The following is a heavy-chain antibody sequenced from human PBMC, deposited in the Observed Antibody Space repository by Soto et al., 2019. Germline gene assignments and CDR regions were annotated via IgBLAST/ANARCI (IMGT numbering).Heavy chain of an antibody. CDR3: ARAGWNYGDYVRDDAFDI. D-gene: IGHD4-17*01. V-gene: IGHV4-30-4*01. J-gene: IGHJ3*02. Sequence: QVQLQESGPGLVKPSQTLSLTCTVSGGSISSGDYYWSWIRQPPGKGLEWIGYIYYSGSTYYNPSLKSRVTISVDTSKNQFSLKLSSVTAADTAVYYCARAGWNYGDYVRDDAFDIWGQGTMVTVSS. CDR2: IYYSGST. CDR1: GGSISSGDYY.